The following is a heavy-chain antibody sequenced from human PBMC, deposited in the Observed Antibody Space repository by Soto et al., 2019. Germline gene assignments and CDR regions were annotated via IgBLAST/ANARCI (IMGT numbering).Heavy chain of an antibody. J-gene: IGHJ6*02. CDR1: GYTFTSYG. V-gene: IGHV1-18*01. CDR2: ISAYNGNT. Sequence: ASVKVSCKASGYTFTSYGISWVRQAPGQGLEWMGWISAYNGNTNYAQKLQGRVTMTTDTSTSTAYMELRSLRSDDTAVYYCARGMVYAITRYYGMDVWGQGTTVTVSS. D-gene: IGHD2-8*01. CDR3: ARGMVYAITRYYGMDV.